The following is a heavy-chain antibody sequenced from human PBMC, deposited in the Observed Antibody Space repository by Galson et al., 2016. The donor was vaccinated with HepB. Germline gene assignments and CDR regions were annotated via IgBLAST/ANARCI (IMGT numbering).Heavy chain of an antibody. Sequence: SETLSLTCTVSGGSISSSSIYYWGWIRQPPGKGLEWIGSIYNSESTYYNPSLRSRVTMSVDTSKNQFSLKLSSVTAADTAVYYCARQGGGRFHDYFDSWGHGTLVTVSS. J-gene: IGHJ4*01. CDR1: GGSISSSSIYY. V-gene: IGHV4-39*01. CDR2: IYNSEST. CDR3: ARQGGGRFHDYFDS. D-gene: IGHD3-16*01.